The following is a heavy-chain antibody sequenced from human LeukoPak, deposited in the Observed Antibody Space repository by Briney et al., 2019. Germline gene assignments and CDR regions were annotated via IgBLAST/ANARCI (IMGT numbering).Heavy chain of an antibody. J-gene: IGHJ5*02. CDR1: GSIFTSYW. D-gene: IGHD2-2*01. Sequence: GASLQISCKGSGSIFTSYWIGWVRQLPGKGLEWMGIIYPGDSDTRYSPSFQGQVTISADKSISTAYLQWSSLKASDTAMYYCARGLRDCSSTSCYGVNWFDPWGQGTLVTVSS. V-gene: IGHV5-51*01. CDR2: IYPGDSDT. CDR3: ARGLRDCSSTSCYGVNWFDP.